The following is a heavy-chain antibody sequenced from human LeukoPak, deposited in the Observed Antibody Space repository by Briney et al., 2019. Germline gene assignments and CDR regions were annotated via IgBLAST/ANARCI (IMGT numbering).Heavy chain of an antibody. V-gene: IGHV3-30*02. CDR1: GLTFSNYA. J-gene: IGHJ3*02. CDR2: IRYDGTNK. Sequence: PGGSLRLSCAASGLTFSNYAMHWVRQAPGKGLEWVAFIRYDGTNKYYADSVKGRFTISRDNSKNMLYLQMNSLRAEDTAVYYCAKVTEYSSSSDAFDMWGQGTMVTVSS. D-gene: IGHD6-6*01. CDR3: AKVTEYSSSSDAFDM.